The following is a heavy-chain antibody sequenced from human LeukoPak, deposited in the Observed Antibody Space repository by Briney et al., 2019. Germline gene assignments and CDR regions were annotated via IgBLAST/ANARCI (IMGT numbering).Heavy chain of an antibody. J-gene: IGHJ4*02. CDR2: IYYSGTA. CDR3: ARSSNDHGVKFDY. CDR1: GGSISSGGYY. V-gene: IGHV4-31*03. D-gene: IGHD4-17*01. Sequence: SETLSLTCTVSGGSISSGGYYWSWVRQHPEKGLEWIGYIYYSGTAYYNPSLKSRVTMSVDTSKNQFSLKLDSVTAADTAVYYCARSSNDHGVKFDYWGQGTLVTVSS.